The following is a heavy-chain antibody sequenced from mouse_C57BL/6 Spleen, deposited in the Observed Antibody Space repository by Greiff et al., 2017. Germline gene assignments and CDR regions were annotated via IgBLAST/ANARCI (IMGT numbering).Heavy chain of an antibody. CDR1: GYTFTDYY. Sequence: EVQLQQSGPELVKPGASVKISCKASGYTFTDYYMNWVKQSHGKSLEWIGDISPNNGGTSYNQKFKGKATLTVDKSSSTAYMELRSLTSEDSAVYYCARYGGYYAWFAYWGQGTLVTVSA. CDR2: ISPNNGGT. CDR3: ARYGGYYAWFAY. V-gene: IGHV1-26*01. D-gene: IGHD2-3*01. J-gene: IGHJ3*01.